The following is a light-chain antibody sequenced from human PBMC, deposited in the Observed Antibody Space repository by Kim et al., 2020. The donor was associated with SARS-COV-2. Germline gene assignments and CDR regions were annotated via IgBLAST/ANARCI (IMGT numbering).Light chain of an antibody. V-gene: IGKV3-15*01. CDR3: HQNNNWPLT. Sequence: SPGERAILSCRASQSVNTNLAWYQQKPGQAPRLFIYGASTRATGVPARFSGSGSGTEFTLTISSLQSEDFAVYYCHQNNNWPLTFGGGTKVDIK. CDR1: QSVNTN. J-gene: IGKJ4*01. CDR2: GAS.